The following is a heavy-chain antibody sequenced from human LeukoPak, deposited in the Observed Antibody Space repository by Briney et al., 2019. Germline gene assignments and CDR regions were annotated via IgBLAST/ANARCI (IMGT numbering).Heavy chain of an antibody. CDR1: GGSISSSSYY. CDR3: ARVGVTGYYTSAHYYYYMDV. D-gene: IGHD3-9*01. V-gene: IGHV4-39*07. Sequence: SETLSLTCTVSGGSISSSSYYWGWIRQPPGKGLEWIGSIYYSGSTYYNPSLKSRVTMSVDTSKNQFSLKLSSVTAADTAVYYCARVGVTGYYTSAHYYYYMDVWGKGTTVTISS. CDR2: IYYSGST. J-gene: IGHJ6*03.